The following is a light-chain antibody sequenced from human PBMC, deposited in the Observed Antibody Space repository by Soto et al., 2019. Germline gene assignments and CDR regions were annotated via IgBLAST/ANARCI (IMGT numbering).Light chain of an antibody. CDR1: RGISSY. V-gene: IGKV1-9*01. CDR2: AAS. J-gene: IGKJ5*01. CDR3: QQLNSYLST. Sequence: DIQLTQSPSFLSASVGDRVTITCRASRGISSYLAWYQQKPGKAPKLLIYAASTLHTGVPSRFSGSGSGTEFTLTISSLQPEDFATYYCQQLNSYLSTFGQGTRLEIK.